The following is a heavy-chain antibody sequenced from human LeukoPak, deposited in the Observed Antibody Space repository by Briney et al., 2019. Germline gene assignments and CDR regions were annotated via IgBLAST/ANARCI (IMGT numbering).Heavy chain of an antibody. CDR1: GFAFSSNG. CDR2: IQYDGSKK. D-gene: IGHD3-10*01. Sequence: GGSLRLSCVASGFAFSSNGMHWVRQAPGKGLEWVTFIQYDGSKKYYADSVKGRFTISRDNSKNTLYLEMNSLRAEDTAVYYCAKDIGSYYDYWGQGILVTVSS. CDR3: AKDIGSYYDY. V-gene: IGHV3-30*02. J-gene: IGHJ4*02.